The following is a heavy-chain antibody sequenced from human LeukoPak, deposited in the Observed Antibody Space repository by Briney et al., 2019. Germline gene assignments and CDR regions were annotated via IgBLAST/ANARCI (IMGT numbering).Heavy chain of an antibody. J-gene: IGHJ5*02. CDR3: ARAGSGRSPDWFDP. Sequence: PGGSLRLSCAASGFTFSSYAMSWVRQAPGKGLEWVSAISSSGSTIYYADSVKGRFTISRDNAKNSLYLQMNSLRAEDTAVYYCARAGSGRSPDWFDPWGQGTLVTVSS. D-gene: IGHD1-26*01. CDR1: GFTFSSYA. CDR2: ISSSGSTI. V-gene: IGHV3-21*06.